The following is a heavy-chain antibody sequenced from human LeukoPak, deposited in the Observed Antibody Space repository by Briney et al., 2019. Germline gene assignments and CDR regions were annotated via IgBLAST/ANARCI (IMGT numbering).Heavy chain of an antibody. D-gene: IGHD3-9*01. J-gene: IGHJ6*02. V-gene: IGHV1-69*13. Sequence: SVKVSCKASGGTFSSYAISWVRQAPGQGLEWMGGIIPIFGTANYAQKFQGRVTITADESTSTAYMELSSLRSEDTAVYYCARVHYDTLTGSLEYYYYYGMDVWGQGTTVTVSS. CDR2: IIPIFGTA. CDR3: ARVHYDTLTGSLEYYYYYGMDV. CDR1: GGTFSSYA.